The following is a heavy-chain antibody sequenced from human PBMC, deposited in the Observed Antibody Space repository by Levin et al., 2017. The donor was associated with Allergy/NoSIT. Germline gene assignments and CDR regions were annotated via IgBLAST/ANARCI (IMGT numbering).Heavy chain of an antibody. D-gene: IGHD1-1*01. CDR2: ISYDGSNK. V-gene: IGHV3-30*18. Sequence: GASVKVSCAASGFTFSSYGMHWVRQAPGKGLEWVAVISYDGSNKYYADSVKGRFTISRDNSKNTLYLQMNSLRAEDTAVYYCAKDASYYFDYWGQGTLVTVSS. CDR3: AKDASYYFDY. CDR1: GFTFSSYG. J-gene: IGHJ4*02.